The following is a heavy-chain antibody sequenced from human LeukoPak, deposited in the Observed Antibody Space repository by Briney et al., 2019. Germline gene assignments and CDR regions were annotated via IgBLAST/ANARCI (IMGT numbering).Heavy chain of an antibody. J-gene: IGHJ4*02. D-gene: IGHD4-23*01. CDR1: GYIFTSYG. V-gene: IGHV1-18*01. Sequence: GASVKVSCKASGYIFTSYGISWVRQAPGQGLEWMGWISVYNGDTTYAQKLQGRVTLTTDTSTTTAYMELRSLRYDDTVVYYCARDYPVISAPGASDFWGQGTLVTVSS. CDR3: ARDYPVISAPGASDF. CDR2: ISVYNGDT.